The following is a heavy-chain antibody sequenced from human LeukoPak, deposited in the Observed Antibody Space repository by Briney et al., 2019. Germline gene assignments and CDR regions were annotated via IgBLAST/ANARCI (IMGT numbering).Heavy chain of an antibody. CDR3: VRQPPGVYDTTQNWFDP. V-gene: IGHV5-10-1*01. J-gene: IGHJ5*02. CDR2: IAPSDSYT. CDR1: GYNFPSYW. D-gene: IGHD3-22*01. Sequence: GESLQISCKVSGYNFPSYWITWVRQVPGKGLEWMGRIAPSDSYTNYNPSFGGHVTMSVEKSTTTVYLQWSSLKASDTAMYYCVRQPPGVYDTTQNWFDPWGQGTLVTVSS.